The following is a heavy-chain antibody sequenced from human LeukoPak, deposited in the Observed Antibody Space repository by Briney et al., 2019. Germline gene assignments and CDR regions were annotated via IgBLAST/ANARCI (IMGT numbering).Heavy chain of an antibody. V-gene: IGHV1-69*04. CDR1: GGTFSSYA. J-gene: IGHJ4*02. CDR3: ARDLNGVGHYGSSSDY. CDR2: IIPILGIA. D-gene: IGHD3-10*01. Sequence: ASVKVSCKASGGTFSSYAISWVRQAPGQGLEWMGRIIPILGIANYAQKFQGRVTITADKSTSTAYMELSSLRSEDTAVYYCARDLNGVGHYGSSSDYWGQGTLVTVSS.